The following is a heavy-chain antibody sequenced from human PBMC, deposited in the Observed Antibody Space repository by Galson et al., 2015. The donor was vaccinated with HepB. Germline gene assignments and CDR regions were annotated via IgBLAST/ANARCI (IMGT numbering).Heavy chain of an antibody. D-gene: IGHD3-3*01. CDR1: GGSFSGYY. J-gene: IGHJ6*03. CDR3: ARMVGTIFGVVITTRPYYYYYMDV. CDR2: INHSGST. Sequence: ETLSLTCAVYGGSFSGYYWSWIRQPPGKGLEWIGEINHSGSTNYNPSLKSRVTISVDTSKNQFSLKLSSVTAADTAVYYCARMVGTIFGVVITTRPYYYYYMDVWGKGTTVTVSS. V-gene: IGHV4-34*01.